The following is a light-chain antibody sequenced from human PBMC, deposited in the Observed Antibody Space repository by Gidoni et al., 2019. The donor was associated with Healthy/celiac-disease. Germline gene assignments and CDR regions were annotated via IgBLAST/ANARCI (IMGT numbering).Light chain of an antibody. CDR1: QSVSSN. CDR2: GAS. J-gene: IGKJ4*01. Sequence: EIVMTQSPATLSVSPGERATLSFRASQSVSSNLAWYQQKPGQAPRLLIYGASTRATGIPARFSGSGSGTEVTLTISSLQSEDFAVYYCQQYNNWPRLTFGGGTKVEIK. V-gene: IGKV3-15*01. CDR3: QQYNNWPRLT.